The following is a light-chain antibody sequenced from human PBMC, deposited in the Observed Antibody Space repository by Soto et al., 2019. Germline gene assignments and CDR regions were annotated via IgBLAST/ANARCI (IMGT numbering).Light chain of an antibody. J-gene: IGKJ5*01. CDR2: DAS. Sequence: DIVLTQSPATLSLSPGERATLSCRASQSVSNYLAWYQQKPGQAPRLLIYDASNRATGIPARFSGSGSGTDFTLTISSLEPEDFAVYYCQQRSNWSPITFGQGTRLEVK. V-gene: IGKV3-11*01. CDR1: QSVSNY. CDR3: QQRSNWSPIT.